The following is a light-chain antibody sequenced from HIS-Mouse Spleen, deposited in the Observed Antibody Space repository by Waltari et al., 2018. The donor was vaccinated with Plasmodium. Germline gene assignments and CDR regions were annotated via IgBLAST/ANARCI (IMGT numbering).Light chain of an antibody. Sequence: EIVLTQSPATLSLSPGERATLSCRASQSVSSDLAWYQQKPCQAPRLLLYDASNRATGIPARFSGSGSGTDFTLTISSLEPEEFAVYYCQQRSNWPRVLTFGGGTKVEIK. J-gene: IGKJ4*01. V-gene: IGKV3-11*01. CDR2: DAS. CDR1: QSVSSD. CDR3: QQRSNWPRVLT.